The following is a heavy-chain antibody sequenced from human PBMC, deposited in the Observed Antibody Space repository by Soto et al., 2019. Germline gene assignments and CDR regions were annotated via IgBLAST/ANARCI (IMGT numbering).Heavy chain of an antibody. CDR2: ISVSGGST. D-gene: IGHD2-15*01. CDR3: AKDAGSVCSGGSCYFQALDS. V-gene: IGHV3-23*01. Sequence: VQLLESGGGLVQPGGSLRLSCAASGFTFSNYAMSWVRQAPGKGLEWVSGISVSGGSTYYADSVKGRFTISRDNSKNTLYVQMNSLRVDDTAVYYCAKDAGSVCSGGSCYFQALDSWGQGTLVTVSS. CDR1: GFTFSNYA. J-gene: IGHJ4*02.